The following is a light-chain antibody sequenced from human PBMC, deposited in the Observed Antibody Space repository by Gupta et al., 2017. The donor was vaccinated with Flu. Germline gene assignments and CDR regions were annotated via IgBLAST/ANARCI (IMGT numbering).Light chain of an antibody. CDR3: QTWGTGIHGV. J-gene: IGLJ3*02. V-gene: IGLV4-69*01. CDR2: LNSDGSH. Sequence: QLVLTHSPSASASLGASVKLTCTLRNGHSSYAIAWHQQQPEKGPRYLMKLNSDGSHTKGDGIPDRFSGSSSGAERYLTISSLQSEDEADYYCQTWGTGIHGVFGGGTKLTVL. CDR1: NGHSSYA.